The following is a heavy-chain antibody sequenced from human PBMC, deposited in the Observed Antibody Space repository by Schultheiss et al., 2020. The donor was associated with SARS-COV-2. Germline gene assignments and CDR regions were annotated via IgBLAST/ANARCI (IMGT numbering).Heavy chain of an antibody. J-gene: IGHJ4*02. Sequence: GGSLRLSCKGSGYSFTSYFIGWVRQMPGKGLEWMGIIYPGDSDVTYSPSFQGQVTIAADKSISTAYLQWSSLKALDTAMYYCARLMGLDYLDYWGQGTPVTVSS. V-gene: IGHV5-51*01. CDR2: IYPGDSDV. CDR1: GYSFTSYF. D-gene: IGHD1-26*01. CDR3: ARLMGLDYLDY.